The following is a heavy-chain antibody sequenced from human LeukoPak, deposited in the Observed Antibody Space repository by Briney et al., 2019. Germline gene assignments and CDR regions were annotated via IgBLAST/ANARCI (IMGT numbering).Heavy chain of an antibody. V-gene: IGHV3-66*02. D-gene: IGHD1-26*01. J-gene: IGHJ4*02. CDR2: IYSGGST. CDR3: ARDFTDPVGATRVYYFTY. Sequence: GGSLRLSCAASGFTVSSNYLSWVRQAPGKGLEWVSVIYSGGSTYYADSVKGRVTISKDNSKNTLYLQMNSLTAEDTAVYYCARDFTDPVGATRVYYFTYGGQRSLVT. CDR1: GFTVSSNY.